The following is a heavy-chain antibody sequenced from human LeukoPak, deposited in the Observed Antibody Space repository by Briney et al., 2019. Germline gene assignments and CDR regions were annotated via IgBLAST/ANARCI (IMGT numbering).Heavy chain of an antibody. Sequence: PSETLSLTCTVSGGSISSGSYYWSWIRQPAGKGLEWIGRIYSSGSTNYNPSLKGRVTMSVDTSKNQFSLKLSSVTAADTAVYYCARWADKSSSSSRVAFDIWGQGTLVTVSS. CDR1: GGSISSGSYY. CDR2: IYSSGST. V-gene: IGHV4-61*02. CDR3: ARWADKSSSSSRVAFDI. J-gene: IGHJ3*02. D-gene: IGHD6-6*01.